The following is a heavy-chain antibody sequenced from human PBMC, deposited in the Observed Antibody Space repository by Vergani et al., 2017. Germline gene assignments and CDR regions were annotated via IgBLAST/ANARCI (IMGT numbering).Heavy chain of an antibody. CDR2: ISGSGGST. D-gene: IGHD3-10*01. Sequence: EVQLLESGGGLVQPGGSLRLSCAASGFTFSSYAMSWVRQAPGRGLEWVSAISGSGGSTYYADSVKGRFTISRDNSKNTLYLQMNSLRAEDTAVYYCAIGGITRVRGLADYWGQGTLVTVSS. CDR3: AIGGITRVRGLADY. J-gene: IGHJ4*02. V-gene: IGHV3-23*01. CDR1: GFTFSSYA.